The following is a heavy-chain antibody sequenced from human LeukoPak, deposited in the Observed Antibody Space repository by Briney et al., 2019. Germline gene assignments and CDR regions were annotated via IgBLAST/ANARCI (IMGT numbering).Heavy chain of an antibody. CDR1: GFTFSNYA. J-gene: IGHJ4*02. CDR3: AKRIDTCGSKHYHYY. CDR2: ISFGGGYT. V-gene: IGHV3-23*01. Sequence: GGSLRLSCVGYGFTFSNYAMTWVRQAPGKGLEWVSSISFGGGYTFYADSVKGHFTISRDNSRSTLYLQMNNLRAEDTALYYCAKRIDTCGSKHYHYYWGQGNLVNVSS. D-gene: IGHD3-22*01.